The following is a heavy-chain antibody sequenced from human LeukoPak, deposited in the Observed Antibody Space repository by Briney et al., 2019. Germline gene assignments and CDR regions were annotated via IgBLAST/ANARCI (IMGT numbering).Heavy chain of an antibody. D-gene: IGHD5-18*01. CDR2: ISSSSSTI. CDR3: ARRATTERGHSYGLDY. CDR1: GFTLSSYS. Sequence: GGSLRLSCAASGFTLSSYSMNWVRQAPGKGLEWVSYISSSSSTIHYADSLKGRFTISRDNAKNSLYLQMNSLRAEDTAVYYCARRATTERGHSYGLDYWGQGTLVTVSS. V-gene: IGHV3-48*04. J-gene: IGHJ4*02.